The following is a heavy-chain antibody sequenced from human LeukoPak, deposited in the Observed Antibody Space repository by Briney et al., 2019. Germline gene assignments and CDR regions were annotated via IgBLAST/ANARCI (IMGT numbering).Heavy chain of an antibody. V-gene: IGHV3-30*04. CDR1: GFTFSSYA. CDR3: AREGGEWLGSSYYYYMDV. Sequence: GRSLRLSCAASGFTFSSYAMHWVRQAPGKGLEWVAVISYDGSNKYYADSVKGRFTISRDNSKNTLYLQMNSLRAEDTAVYYCAREGGEWLGSSYYYYMDVWGKGTTVTVSS. CDR2: ISYDGSNK. J-gene: IGHJ6*03. D-gene: IGHD6-19*01.